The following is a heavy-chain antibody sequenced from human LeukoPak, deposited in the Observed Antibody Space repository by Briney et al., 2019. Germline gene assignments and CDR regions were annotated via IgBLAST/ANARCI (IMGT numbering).Heavy chain of an antibody. CDR1: GFSFSTSP. V-gene: IGHV3-23*01. CDR2: MNNGPGAT. J-gene: IGHJ6*02. CDR3: AKPHYDLLDV. D-gene: IGHD5-12*01. Sequence: GGSLRLSCAASGFSFSTSPMSWVRQPPGKGLEWVSAMNNGPGATFYRDSVRGRFTISRDDSKSTLYFQMNSLRAEDTGTYYCAKPHYDLLDVWGQGTTVTVSS.